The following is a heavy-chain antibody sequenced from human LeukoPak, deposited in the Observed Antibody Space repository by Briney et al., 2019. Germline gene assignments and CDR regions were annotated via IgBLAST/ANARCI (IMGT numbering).Heavy chain of an antibody. CDR2: IHYSGST. V-gene: IGHV4-39*07. J-gene: IGHJ5*02. CDR3: ARGYYDSSGYLISYNWFDP. D-gene: IGHD3-22*01. Sequence: SETLSLTCTVSGGSISSSRNYWGWIRQPPGKRLEWIGSIHYSGSTNYNPSLKSRVTISVDTSKNQFSLKLSSVTAADTAVYYCARGYYDSSGYLISYNWFDPWGQGTLVTVSS. CDR1: GGSISSSRNY.